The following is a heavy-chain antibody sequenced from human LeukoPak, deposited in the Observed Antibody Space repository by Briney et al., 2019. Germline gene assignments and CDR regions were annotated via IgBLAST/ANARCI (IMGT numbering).Heavy chain of an antibody. CDR3: GRAVRRYYDSSGYSYFDY. CDR1: GGSFSGYY. Sequence: SETLSLTCAVYGGSFSGYYWSWIRQPPGKGLEWIGEINHSGSTNYNPSLKSRVTISVDTSKNQFSLKLSSVTAADTAVYYCGRAVRRYYDSSGYSYFDYWGQGTLVTVSS. J-gene: IGHJ4*02. CDR2: INHSGST. V-gene: IGHV4-34*01. D-gene: IGHD3-22*01.